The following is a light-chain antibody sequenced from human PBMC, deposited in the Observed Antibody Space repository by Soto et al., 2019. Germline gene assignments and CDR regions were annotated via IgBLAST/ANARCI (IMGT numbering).Light chain of an antibody. J-gene: IGKJ2*01. CDR1: QSVSSNY. CDR3: QHYGGSPRT. Sequence: ENVLTQSPGTLSLSPGERATLSCRASQSVSSNYLAWFQQKPGQAPRLLIYDASTSATGIPDRFSGSGSETDFTLTISRLEPEDFAVYYCQHYGGSPRTFGQGTRLEIK. CDR2: DAS. V-gene: IGKV3-20*01.